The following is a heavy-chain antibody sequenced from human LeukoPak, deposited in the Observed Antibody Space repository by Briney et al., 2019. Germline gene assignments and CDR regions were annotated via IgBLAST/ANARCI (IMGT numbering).Heavy chain of an antibody. V-gene: IGHV1-69*04. CDR1: GGTFSSYA. J-gene: IGHJ6*02. Sequence: GASVKVSCKASGGTFSSYAISWVRQAPGQGLEWMGRIIPILGIANYAQKFQGRVTITADKSTSTAYMELSSLRSEDTAVYYCARGYTTGTTYYYYGMDVWGQGTTVTVSS. D-gene: IGHD1-1*01. CDR2: IIPILGIA. CDR3: ARGYTTGTTYYYYGMDV.